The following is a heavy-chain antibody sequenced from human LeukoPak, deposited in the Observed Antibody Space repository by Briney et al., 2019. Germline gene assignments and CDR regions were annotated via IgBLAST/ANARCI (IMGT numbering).Heavy chain of an antibody. CDR1: DGSISYYY. D-gene: IGHD2-15*01. J-gene: IGHJ4*02. CDR3: VRAVRIGGYFDY. Sequence: SETLSLTCTVSDGSISYYYWTWIRQPPGKGLEWIGYIYYSGSTNYNPSLKSRVTISVDTSKNQFSLNLSSVTAADTAVYYCVRAVRIGGYFDYWDQGTLVTVSS. CDR2: IYYSGST. V-gene: IGHV4-59*13.